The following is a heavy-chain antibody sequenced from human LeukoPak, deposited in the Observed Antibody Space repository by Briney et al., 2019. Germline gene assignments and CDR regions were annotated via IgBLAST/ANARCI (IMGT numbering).Heavy chain of an antibody. CDR3: ARCPSGYYEPYFDY. V-gene: IGHV1-69*01. CDR2: IIPIFGKA. CDR1: GGTFSSYD. D-gene: IGHD3-3*01. J-gene: IGHJ4*02. Sequence: GSSVKVSCKASGGTFSSYDISWVRQAPGQGGEGMGGIIPIFGKANYAQKFQGRGTITAYQSTSTAYMELSSLRSDDTAVYSCARCPSGYYEPYFDYWGQGTLVTVSS.